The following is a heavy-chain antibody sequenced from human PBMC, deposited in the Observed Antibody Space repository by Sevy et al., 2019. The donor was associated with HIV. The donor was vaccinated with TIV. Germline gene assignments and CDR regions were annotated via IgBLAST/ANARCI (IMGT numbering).Heavy chain of an antibody. CDR1: GFNLDDYA. V-gene: IGHV3-9*01. J-gene: IGHJ4*02. CDR3: AKDRRRTITFGAGTFDY. Sequence: GGSLRLSCVVSGFNLDDYAMHWVRQIPGKGLEWVAGISWNSGILGYVDSVKGRFTISRDDAKNSLYLQMNSLRPEDTALYYGAKDRRRTITFGAGTFDYWGLGTLVTVSS. CDR2: ISWNSGIL. D-gene: IGHD3-16*01.